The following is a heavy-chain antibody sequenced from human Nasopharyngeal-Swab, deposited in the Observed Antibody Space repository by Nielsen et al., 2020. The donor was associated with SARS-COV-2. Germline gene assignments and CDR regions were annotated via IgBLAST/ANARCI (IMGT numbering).Heavy chain of an antibody. Sequence: GGSLRLSCAASGFTFSSYGMHWVRQAPGKGLEWVAVISYDGSNKYYADSVKGRFTISRDNSKNTLYLQMNSLRAEDTAVYYCAKDLYDYVWGSYRDYYYGMGVWGQGTTVTVSS. D-gene: IGHD3-16*02. J-gene: IGHJ6*02. CDR2: ISYDGSNK. V-gene: IGHV3-30*18. CDR3: AKDLYDYVWGSYRDYYYGMGV. CDR1: GFTFSSYG.